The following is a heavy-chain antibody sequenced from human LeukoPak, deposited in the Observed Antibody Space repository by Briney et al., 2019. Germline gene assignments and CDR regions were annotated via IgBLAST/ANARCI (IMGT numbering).Heavy chain of an antibody. J-gene: IGHJ4*02. D-gene: IGHD2-15*01. CDR3: ARSLVVVAVPYDY. V-gene: IGHV1-2*02. Sequence: AASVKVSCKASGYTFTGYYMHWVRQAPGQGLEWMGWINPNTGGTNYAQKFQGRVTMTRDTSISTAYMELSRLRSDDTAVYYCARSLVVVAVPYDYWGQGTLVTVSS. CDR2: INPNTGGT. CDR1: GYTFTGYY.